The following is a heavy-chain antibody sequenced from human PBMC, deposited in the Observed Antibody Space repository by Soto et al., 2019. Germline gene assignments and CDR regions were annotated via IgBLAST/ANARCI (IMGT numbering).Heavy chain of an antibody. J-gene: IGHJ5*02. D-gene: IGHD5-18*01. V-gene: IGHV1-3*01. CDR3: ARIGYGYPSGRGWFDP. CDR2: INAGNGDT. Sequence: QVQLVQSGAEVKKSGASVKVSCKASGYTFTSYTMHWVRQAPGQSLEWMGWINAGNGDTKYSQKFQGRVTITRDISASTAYMELSSLRSEDTAGYYCARIGYGYPSGRGWFDPWGQGTLVTVSS. CDR1: GYTFTSYT.